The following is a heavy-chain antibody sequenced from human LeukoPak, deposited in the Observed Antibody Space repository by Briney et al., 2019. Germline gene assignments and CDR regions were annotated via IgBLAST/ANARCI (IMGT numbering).Heavy chain of an antibody. V-gene: IGHV4-59*01. CDR1: GGSISSYY. CDR2: IYYSGGT. CDR3: ARDYPGDKSFDI. D-gene: IGHD2-21*02. J-gene: IGHJ3*02. Sequence: SETLSLTCTVSGGSISSYYWSWIRQPPGKGLEWIGYIYYSGGTNYNPSLKSRVTISVDTSKNQFSLKLSSVTAADTAVYYCARDYPGDKSFDIWGQGTMVTVSS.